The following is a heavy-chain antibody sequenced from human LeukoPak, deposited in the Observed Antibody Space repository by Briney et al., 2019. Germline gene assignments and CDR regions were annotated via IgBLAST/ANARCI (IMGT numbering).Heavy chain of an antibody. CDR1: GGSISSYY. CDR2: IYYSGST. J-gene: IGHJ4*02. Sequence: PSETLSLTCTVSGGSISSYYWSWIRQPPGKGLEWIGYIYYSGSTNYNPSLKSRVAISVDTSTNQFSLKLSSVTAADTAVYYCARGVLGEPLDYWGQGTLVTVSS. V-gene: IGHV4-59*12. D-gene: IGHD1-14*01. CDR3: ARGVLGEPLDY.